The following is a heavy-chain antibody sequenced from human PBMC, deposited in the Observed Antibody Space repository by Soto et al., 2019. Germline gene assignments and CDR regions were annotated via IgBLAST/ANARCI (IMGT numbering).Heavy chain of an antibody. CDR2: ISSSTSYV. CDR3: ARDPSEGRVGNWFDP. V-gene: IGHV3-21*06. CDR1: GFTFSRYG. Sequence: GGSLRLSCAASGFTFSRYGMNWVRQAPGKGLEWVASISSSTSYVYYANSVQGRFTISRDNAKNLLYLKMYALRTEDTAVYYCARDPSEGRVGNWFDPWGQGTLVTVSS. J-gene: IGHJ5*02. D-gene: IGHD3-10*01.